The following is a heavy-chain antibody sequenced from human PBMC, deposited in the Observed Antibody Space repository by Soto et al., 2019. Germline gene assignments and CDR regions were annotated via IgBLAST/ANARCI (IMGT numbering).Heavy chain of an antibody. CDR2: IYTSGST. J-gene: IGHJ4*02. CDR3: ARGGIQLSYAFDH. Sequence: SETLSLTCSVSGTSVSNYYWSWIRQPAGKGLEHIGRIYTSGSTSYNPSLKSRVTMSMDTSQTQIYLNLTSVTAADTAVYYCARGGIQLSYAFDHWGKGIMVTVSS. V-gene: IGHV4-4*07. D-gene: IGHD3-10*01. CDR1: GTSVSNYY.